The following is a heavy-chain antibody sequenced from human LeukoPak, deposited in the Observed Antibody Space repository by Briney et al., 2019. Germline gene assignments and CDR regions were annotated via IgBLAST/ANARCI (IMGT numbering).Heavy chain of an antibody. Sequence: AGGSLRLSCAASGFTFDDYGMSWVRQAPGKGLEWVSGINWNGGSTGYADSVKGRFTISRDNAKNSLYLQMNSLRAEDTAVYYCAKDPSSTWFGDYFDYWGQGTLVTVSS. D-gene: IGHD6-13*01. CDR2: INWNGGST. V-gene: IGHV3-20*04. CDR1: GFTFDDYG. J-gene: IGHJ4*02. CDR3: AKDPSSTWFGDYFDY.